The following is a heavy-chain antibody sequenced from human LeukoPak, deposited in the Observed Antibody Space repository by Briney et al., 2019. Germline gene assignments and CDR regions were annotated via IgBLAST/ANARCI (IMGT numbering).Heavy chain of an antibody. J-gene: IGHJ4*02. CDR2: ISSSSSTI. V-gene: IGHV3-48*04. Sequence: PGGSLRLSCAASGFTFSSYSMNWVRQAPGKGLEWVSYISSSSSTIYYAHSVKGRFTISRDNAKNSLYLQMNSLRAEDTAVYYCARGLDYWGQGTLVTVSS. CDR3: ARGLDY. CDR1: GFTFSSYS.